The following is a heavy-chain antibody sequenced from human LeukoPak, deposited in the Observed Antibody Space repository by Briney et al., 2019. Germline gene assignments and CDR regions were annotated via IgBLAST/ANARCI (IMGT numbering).Heavy chain of an antibody. V-gene: IGHV4-34*01. CDR1: GGSFSGYY. CDR2: INHSGST. D-gene: IGHD2-15*01. CDR3: AALAGYCSGGSCYRGRVLKDY. J-gene: IGHJ4*02. Sequence: SETLSLTCAVYGGSFSGYYWSWIRQPPGKGLEWIGEINHSGSTNYNPSLKSRVTISVDTSKNQFSLKLSSVTAADTAVYYCAALAGYCSGGSCYRGRVLKDYWGQGTLVTVSP.